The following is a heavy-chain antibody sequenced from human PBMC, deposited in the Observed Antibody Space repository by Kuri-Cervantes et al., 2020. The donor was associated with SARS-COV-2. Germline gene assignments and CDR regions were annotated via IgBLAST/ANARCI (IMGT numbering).Heavy chain of an antibody. CDR1: GYSISSGYY. J-gene: IGHJ4*02. CDR2: IYHSGST. V-gene: IGHV4-38-2*01. Sequence: SQTLSLTCAVSGYSISSGYYWGWIRQPPGKGLEWIGSIYHSGSTYYNPSPKSRVTISVDTSKNQFSLKLSSVTAADTAVYYCVENDYYDSSGYSHFDYWGQGTLVTVSS. D-gene: IGHD3-22*01. CDR3: VENDYYDSSGYSHFDY.